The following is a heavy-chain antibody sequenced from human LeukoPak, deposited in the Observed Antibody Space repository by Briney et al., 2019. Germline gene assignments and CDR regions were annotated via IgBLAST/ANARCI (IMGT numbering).Heavy chain of an antibody. D-gene: IGHD2-2*01. CDR3: AKGEYQPPRDYYYYYGMDV. Sequence: ASVKVSCKASGYTFTSYDINWVRQATGQGLEWMGWMNPNSGNTGYAQKFQGRVTMTRNTSISTAYMELSSLRSEDTAVYYCAKGEYQPPRDYYYYYGMDVWGQGTTVTVSS. J-gene: IGHJ6*02. V-gene: IGHV1-8*01. CDR2: MNPNSGNT. CDR1: GYTFTSYD.